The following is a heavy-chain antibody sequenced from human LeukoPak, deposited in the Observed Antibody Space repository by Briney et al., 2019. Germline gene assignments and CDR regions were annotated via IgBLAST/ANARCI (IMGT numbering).Heavy chain of an antibody. CDR3: ARGSGFLDV. J-gene: IGHJ6*02. Sequence: ASVRVSCKASGYTFSGYYIHWVRQAPGQGLEWMGWINPDSGGTNYAQNFQGRVTMTRDTSLTTAYMDLTTLKSDDTAVYCCARGSGFLDVWGQGTTVTVSS. CDR2: INPDSGGT. D-gene: IGHD6-25*01. CDR1: GYTFSGYY. V-gene: IGHV1-2*02.